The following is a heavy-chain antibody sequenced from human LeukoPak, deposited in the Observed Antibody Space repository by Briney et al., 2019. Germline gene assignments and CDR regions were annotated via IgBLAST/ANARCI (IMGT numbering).Heavy chain of an antibody. Sequence: TGGSLRLSCAASGFTFSSYSMNWVRQAPGKGLEWVSYISSSSSTIYYADSVKGRFTISRDNAKNSLYLQMNSLRAEDTAVYYCASGSIVVVVAATHAFDIWGQGTMVTVSS. J-gene: IGHJ3*02. CDR2: ISSSSSTI. V-gene: IGHV3-48*04. CDR3: ASGSIVVVVAATHAFDI. CDR1: GFTFSSYS. D-gene: IGHD2-15*01.